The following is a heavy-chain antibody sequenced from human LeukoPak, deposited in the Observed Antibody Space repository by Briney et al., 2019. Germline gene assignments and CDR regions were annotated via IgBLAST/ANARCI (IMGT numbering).Heavy chain of an antibody. D-gene: IGHD5-24*01. CDR2: IYTSGST. V-gene: IGHV4-61*02. Sequence: SETLSLTCTVSGGSISSGSYYWSWIRQPAGKGLEWIGRIYTSGSTNYNPSLKSRVTISVDTSKNQFSLKLSSVTAADTAVYYCARQEMMADAFDIWGQGTMVTVSS. CDR3: ARQEMMADAFDI. CDR1: GGSISSGSYY. J-gene: IGHJ3*02.